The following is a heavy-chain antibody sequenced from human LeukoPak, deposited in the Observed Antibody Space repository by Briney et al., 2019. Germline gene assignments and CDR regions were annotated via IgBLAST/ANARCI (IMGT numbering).Heavy chain of an antibody. CDR3: ARELSPVVKYYFEY. D-gene: IGHD3-22*01. CDR1: GFTFSKAW. J-gene: IGHJ4*02. Sequence: GGSLRLSCAASGFTFSKAWMNWVRQAPGKGLEWVSSISSSSSYIYYADSVKGRFTISRDNAKNSLYLQMNSLRAEDTAVYYCARELSPVVKYYFEYWGQGTLVTVSP. CDR2: ISSSSSYI. V-gene: IGHV3-21*01.